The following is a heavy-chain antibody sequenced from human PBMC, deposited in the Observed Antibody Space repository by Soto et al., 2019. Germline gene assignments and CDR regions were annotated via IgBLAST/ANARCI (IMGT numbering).Heavy chain of an antibody. CDR3: ARTRPAGSDPYYFDY. CDR1: GFSLSTSAMC. Sequence: SGPTLVNPTQTLTLTFTFSGFSLSTSAMCVSWIRQPPGKALEWLARIDWDDDKFYSTSLKTRLTISKDISKNQVVLTMINMDPVDTATYYCARTRPAGSDPYYFDYWGQGTPVTVSS. CDR2: IDWDDDK. V-gene: IGHV2-70*17. J-gene: IGHJ4*02.